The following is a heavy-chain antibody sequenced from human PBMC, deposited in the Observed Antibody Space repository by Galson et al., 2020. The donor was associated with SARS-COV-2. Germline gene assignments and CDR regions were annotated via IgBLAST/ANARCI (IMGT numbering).Heavy chain of an antibody. D-gene: IGHD3-16*01. CDR2: IKEDGSQI. CDR3: ARVWNQYYDARAYV. V-gene: IGHV3-7*03. J-gene: IGHJ4*02. Sequence: GGSLRLSCAGSGFIFGGYWMSWVRQAPGKGLEWLANIKEDGSQIYYLDSVKGRFTISRDDAKNSLYLEMNGLRAEDTAVYYCARVWNQYYDARAYVWGQGTLVTVSS. CDR1: GFIFGGYW.